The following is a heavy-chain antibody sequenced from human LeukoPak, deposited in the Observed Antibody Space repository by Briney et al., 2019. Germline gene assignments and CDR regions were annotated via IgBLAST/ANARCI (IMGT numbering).Heavy chain of an antibody. J-gene: IGHJ4*02. CDR3: AKDIAVVPAACDY. V-gene: IGHV3-11*01. CDR1: GFTFSDYY. Sequence: GGSLRLSCEASGFTFSDYYMSWIRQAPGKGLEWISYIRSSDSDIFYADSVKGRFTISRDNSKNTLYLQMNSLRAEDTAVYYCAKDIAVVPAACDYWGQGTLVTVSS. D-gene: IGHD2-2*01. CDR2: IRSSDSDI.